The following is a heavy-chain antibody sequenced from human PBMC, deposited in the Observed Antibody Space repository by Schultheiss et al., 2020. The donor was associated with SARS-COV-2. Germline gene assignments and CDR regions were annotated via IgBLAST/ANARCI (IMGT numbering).Heavy chain of an antibody. Sequence: SQTLLLTCAVSGYSISSGYYWGWIRQPPGKGLEWIGSIYYSGSTYYNPSLKSRVTISVDTSKNQFSLKLSSVTAADTAVYYCARHPYQQLAFDYWGQGTLVTVSS. CDR3: ARHPYQQLAFDY. V-gene: IGHV4-38-2*01. J-gene: IGHJ4*02. CDR2: IYYSGST. D-gene: IGHD6-13*01. CDR1: GYSISSGYY.